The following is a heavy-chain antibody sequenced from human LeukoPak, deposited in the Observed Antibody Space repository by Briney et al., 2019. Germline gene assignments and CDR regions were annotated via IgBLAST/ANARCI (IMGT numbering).Heavy chain of an antibody. CDR3: AKVATEAYYFDY. V-gene: IGHV3-48*03. CDR2: IGSFGTTI. CDR1: GFTFSSYE. D-gene: IGHD5-12*01. Sequence: GGSLRLSCAASGFTFSSYEMYWVRQAPGKGLEWVSYIGSFGTTISYADSVKGRFTISRDNAKSSLYLQMSSLRAEDTAVYYCAKVATEAYYFDYWGEGTLVTVSS. J-gene: IGHJ4*02.